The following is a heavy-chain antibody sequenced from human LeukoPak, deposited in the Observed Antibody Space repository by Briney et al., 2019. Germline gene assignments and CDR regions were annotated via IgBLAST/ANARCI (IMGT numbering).Heavy chain of an antibody. CDR1: GYTFTSYY. CDR2: INPSGGST. D-gene: IGHD6-19*01. V-gene: IGHV1-46*01. J-gene: IGHJ4*02. Sequence: ASVTVSFKASGYTFTSYYMHWVRQAPGQGLEWMGIINPSGGSTSYAQKFQGRVTMTRDMSTSTVYMELSSLRSEDTAVYYCARAGIAVAGHFDYWGQGTLVTVSS. CDR3: ARAGIAVAGHFDY.